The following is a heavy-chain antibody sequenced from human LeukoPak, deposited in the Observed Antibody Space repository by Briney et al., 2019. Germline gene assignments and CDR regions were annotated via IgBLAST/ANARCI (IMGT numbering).Heavy chain of an antibody. CDR1: GFTFGGYA. V-gene: IGHV3-30-3*01. CDR3: ARDSGSGSSPIGH. J-gene: IGHJ4*02. D-gene: IGHD1-26*01. CDR2: ISSDGTNK. Sequence: GGSLRLSCAASGFTFGGYAMHWVRQAPGKGLEWVAVISSDGTNKYNADSAKGRFTISRDNSKNTLYLQMNSLRLDDTAMYYCARDSGSGSSPIGHWGQGTLVTVSS.